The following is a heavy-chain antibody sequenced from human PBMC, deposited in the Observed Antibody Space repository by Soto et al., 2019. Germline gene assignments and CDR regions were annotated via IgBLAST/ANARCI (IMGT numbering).Heavy chain of an antibody. D-gene: IGHD5-12*01. CDR3: ASGRQLWPRGIIHGYSV. CDR2: IIPRCGTA. V-gene: IGHV1-69*12. CDR1: GGTFSTYA. Sequence: QVQLVQSGAEVKKPESSVKVSCRAPGGTFSTYAISWVRQAPGQGLEWMGGIIPRCGTANYAQRFQDRVTITADESTNTVLMVISRLRSDGPAVYFCASGRQLWPRGIIHGYSVWGPETLVTVSS. J-gene: IGHJ4*02.